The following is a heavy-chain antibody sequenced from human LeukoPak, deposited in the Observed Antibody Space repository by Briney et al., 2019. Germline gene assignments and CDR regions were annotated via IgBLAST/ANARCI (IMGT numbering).Heavy chain of an antibody. D-gene: IGHD3-3*01. V-gene: IGHV4-30-2*01. Sequence: SETLSLTCTVSGDSVNNIHYYWSWIRQPPGKGLEWIGYISHTGSTFYNPSLKSRVTISVDRSKNQFSLKVDSVTAADTAVYYCARLSKRGVVTHSYYFDHWGQRTLVTVSS. CDR3: ARLSKRGVVTHSYYFDH. CDR1: GDSVNNIHYY. CDR2: ISHTGST. J-gene: IGHJ4*02.